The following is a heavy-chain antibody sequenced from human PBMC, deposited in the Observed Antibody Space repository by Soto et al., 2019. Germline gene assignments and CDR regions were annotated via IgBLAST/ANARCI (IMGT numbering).Heavy chain of an antibody. Sequence: SETLSLTCTVSGGSISSSSYYWGWIRQPPGKGLEWIGSIYYSGSTYYNPSLKSRVTISVDTSKNQFSLKLSSVTAADTAVYYCARYYYGSGSYLNWFDPWGQGTLVTVSS. J-gene: IGHJ5*02. CDR3: ARYYYGSGSYLNWFDP. V-gene: IGHV4-39*01. CDR2: IYYSGST. D-gene: IGHD3-10*01. CDR1: GGSISSSSYY.